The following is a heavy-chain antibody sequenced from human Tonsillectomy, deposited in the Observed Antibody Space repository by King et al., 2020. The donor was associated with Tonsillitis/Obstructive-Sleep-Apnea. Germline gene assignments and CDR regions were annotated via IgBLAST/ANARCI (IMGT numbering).Heavy chain of an antibody. CDR3: ARDINPKYSWTYYDAFDI. Sequence: VQLVESGGGLVQPGGSLRLSCAASGFTFSSYWMIWLRQAPGKGLEWVANIKQDGSEKSFVDSVRGRFTISRDNAKNSLYLQMNNLRAEDTAVYYCARDINPKYSWTYYDAFDIWGQGTMVTVSS. CDR1: GFTFSSYW. J-gene: IGHJ3*02. D-gene: IGHD1-26*01. V-gene: IGHV3-7*01. CDR2: IKQDGSEK.